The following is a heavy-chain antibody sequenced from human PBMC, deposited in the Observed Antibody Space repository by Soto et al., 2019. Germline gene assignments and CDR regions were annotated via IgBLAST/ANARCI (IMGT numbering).Heavy chain of an antibody. CDR2: IIPIFGTA. J-gene: IGHJ6*02. Sequence: QVQLVQSGAEVKKPGSSVKVSCKASGGTFSSYAISWVRQAPGQGLEWMGGIIPIFGTANYAQKFQGRVTITADESTSTAYMELSSRRSEDTAVYYCARDFAADIVVVVAATAPSGELGMDVWGQGTTVTVSS. CDR1: GGTFSSYA. V-gene: IGHV1-69*01. CDR3: ARDFAADIVVVVAATAPSGELGMDV. D-gene: IGHD2-15*01.